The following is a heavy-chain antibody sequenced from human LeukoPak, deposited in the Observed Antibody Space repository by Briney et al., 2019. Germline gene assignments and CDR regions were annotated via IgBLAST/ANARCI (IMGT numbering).Heavy chain of an antibody. D-gene: IGHD6-19*01. J-gene: IGHJ4*02. CDR3: ARDGVSGSFDY. CDR1: GGSISSGGYY. Sequence: PSETLSLTCTVSGGSISSGGYYWSWLRQHPGKGLEWIGYIYYSGSTYYNPSLKSRVTISVDTSKNQFSLKLSSVTAADTAVYYCARDGVSGSFDYWGQGTLVTVSS. CDR2: IYYSGST. V-gene: IGHV4-31*03.